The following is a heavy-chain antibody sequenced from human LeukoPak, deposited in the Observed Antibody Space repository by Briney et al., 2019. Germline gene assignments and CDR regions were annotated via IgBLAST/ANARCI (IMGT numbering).Heavy chain of an antibody. D-gene: IGHD2-15*01. Sequence: PGGSLRLSCIVSGLISSIYEMNCVRQAPGKGLEWVSYISQSGSTTDYADSVKGRFTVSRDNAKNSLYLQMSSLRAEDTAIYYCVRGGGPSYKYNAFDIWGQGTVVTVYS. CDR3: VRGGGPSYKYNAFDI. V-gene: IGHV3-48*03. CDR2: ISQSGSTT. CDR1: GLISSIYE. J-gene: IGHJ3*02.